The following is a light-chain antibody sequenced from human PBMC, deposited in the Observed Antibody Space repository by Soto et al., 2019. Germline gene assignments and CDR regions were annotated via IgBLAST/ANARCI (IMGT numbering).Light chain of an antibody. J-gene: IGKJ4*01. CDR1: QGISSF. CDR2: AAS. CDR3: QQLNNYPLT. Sequence: IQLTQSPSSLSASVGDRVTITCRASQGISSFLAWYQQKPGMAPKLLIYAASTLESGVPSRFSGSGSGTYFTLTILTLQPDDFATYYCQQLNNYPLTFGGGTKVEIK. V-gene: IGKV1-9*01.